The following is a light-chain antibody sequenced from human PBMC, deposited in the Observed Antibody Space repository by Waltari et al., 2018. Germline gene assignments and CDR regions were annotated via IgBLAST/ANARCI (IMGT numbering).Light chain of an antibody. CDR2: DGD. Sequence: RPGSAPATWISDGDLRPCGIPCRFSGSNDCSSNPASLAISGLKTEDEADYYCQSYGTNVVFGGGTKLTVL. CDR3: QSYGTNVV. J-gene: IGLJ2*01. V-gene: IGLV6-57*02.